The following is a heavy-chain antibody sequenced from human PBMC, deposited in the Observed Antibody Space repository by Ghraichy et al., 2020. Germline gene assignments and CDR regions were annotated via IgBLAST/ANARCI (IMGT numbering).Heavy chain of an antibody. CDR3: AREGCSGGSCYYGYYFDY. Sequence: SETLYLTCTVSGGSISSYYWSWIRQPPGKGLEWIGYIYYSGSTNYNPSLKSRVTISVDTSKNQFSLKLSSVTAADTAVYYCAREGCSGGSCYYGYYFDYWGQGTLVTVS. J-gene: IGHJ4*02. CDR2: IYYSGST. V-gene: IGHV4-59*01. CDR1: GGSISSYY. D-gene: IGHD2-15*01.